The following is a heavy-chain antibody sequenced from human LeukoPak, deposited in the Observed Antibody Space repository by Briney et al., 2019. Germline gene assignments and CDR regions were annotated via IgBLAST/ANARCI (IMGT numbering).Heavy chain of an antibody. J-gene: IGHJ6*03. CDR2: VYYSGST. CDR1: GGSISSYY. D-gene: IGHD3-10*01. V-gene: IGHV4-59*01. CDR3: ARGGSESYRNYYYMDV. Sequence: SETLSLTCTVSGGSISSYYWSWIRQPPGKGLEWIGYVYYSGSTNYNPSLKSRVTISVDTSKNQSSLKLSSVTAADTAVYYCARGGSESYRNYYYMDVWGKGTTVTVSS.